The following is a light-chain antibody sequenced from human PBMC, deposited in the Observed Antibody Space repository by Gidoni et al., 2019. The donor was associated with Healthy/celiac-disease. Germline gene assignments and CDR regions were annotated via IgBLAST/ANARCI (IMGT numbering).Light chain of an antibody. J-gene: IGKJ5*01. V-gene: IGKV1-5*03. Sequence: DIQMTQSPSTLSASVGDRVTITCRASQSLSSWLAWYQQKPGKAPKLLIYKASSLESGVPSRFGGGGSGTEFTLTISGLQPDEFASYYCQKYNSYPLTFGQXTRLEIK. CDR3: QKYNSYPLT. CDR2: KAS. CDR1: QSLSSW.